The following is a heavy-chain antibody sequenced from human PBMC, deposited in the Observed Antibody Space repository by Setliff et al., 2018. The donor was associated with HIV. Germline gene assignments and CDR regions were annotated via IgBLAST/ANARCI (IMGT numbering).Heavy chain of an antibody. D-gene: IGHD3-10*01. CDR3: ARHFPSISLFFGDPGPFDR. V-gene: IGHV4-39*01. CDR1: GGSISSSSYY. CDR2: IFNDGRT. J-gene: IGHJ4*02. Sequence: SETLSLTCTVSGGSISSSSYYWGWIRQPPGKGLGWIGSIFNDGRTYYNPSLKSRVTIPMDTSTNQFSLKLTSVTAADTAVYFCARHFPSISLFFGDPGPFDRWGQGALVTVS.